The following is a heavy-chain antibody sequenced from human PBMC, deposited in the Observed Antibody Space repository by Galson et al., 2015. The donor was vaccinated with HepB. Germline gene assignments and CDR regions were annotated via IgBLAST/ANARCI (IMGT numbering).Heavy chain of an antibody. CDR3: ARDLAGSRRGWFDP. D-gene: IGHD6-19*01. J-gene: IGHJ5*02. Sequence: CAISGDSVSSNSAAWNWIRQSPSRGLEWLGRTYYRSKWYNDYAVSVKSRITINPDTSKNQFSLQLNSVTPEDTAVYYCARDLAGSRRGWFDPWGQGTLVTASS. V-gene: IGHV6-1*01. CDR1: GDSVSSNSAA. CDR2: TYYRSKWYN.